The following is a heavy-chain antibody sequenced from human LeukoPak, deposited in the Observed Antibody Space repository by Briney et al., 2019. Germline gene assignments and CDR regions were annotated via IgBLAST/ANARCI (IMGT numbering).Heavy chain of an antibody. D-gene: IGHD3-10*01. CDR2: ISGSGGST. V-gene: IGHV3-23*01. Sequence: AGGSLRLSCAASGFTFSSYAMSWVRQAPGKGLEWVSAISGSGGSTYYADSVKGRFTISRDNSKNTLYLQMNSLRAEDTAVYYCAKVDVLWFGELPVAFDIWGQGTMVTVSS. CDR3: AKVDVLWFGELPVAFDI. CDR1: GFTFSSYA. J-gene: IGHJ3*02.